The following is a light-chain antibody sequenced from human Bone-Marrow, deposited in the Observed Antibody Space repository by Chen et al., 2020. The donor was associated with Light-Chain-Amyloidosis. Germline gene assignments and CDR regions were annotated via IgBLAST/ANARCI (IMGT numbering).Light chain of an antibody. J-gene: IGLJ2*01. CDR3: SSYARSTTVI. CDR1: SSDVGSYNY. CDR2: AVS. V-gene: IGLV2-14*03. Sequence: QSALTQPASVSGSPGQSITISCTGTSSDVGSYNYVSWYQQHPGKAPKLMIYAVSNRPSGVSDRFSGSKSGNTASLTISGLQAEDEADYYCSSYARSTTVIFGGGTKLTVL.